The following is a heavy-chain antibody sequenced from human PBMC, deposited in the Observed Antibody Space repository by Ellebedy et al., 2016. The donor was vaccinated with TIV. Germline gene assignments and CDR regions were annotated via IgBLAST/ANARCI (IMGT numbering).Heavy chain of an antibody. D-gene: IGHD6-19*01. J-gene: IGHJ5*02. CDR3: AAGYSHGWYVGWFDP. CDR2: IYSDYSDT. CDR1: GYSFASSW. V-gene: IGHV5-51*01. Sequence: GESLKISCQASGYSFASSWIAWVRQMPGKGMEWMGIIYSDYSDTRYSPSFQGQVTISVDKSISPAYLQWSSLKVSDTAMYYCAAGYSHGWYVGWFDPWGQGTLVTVSS.